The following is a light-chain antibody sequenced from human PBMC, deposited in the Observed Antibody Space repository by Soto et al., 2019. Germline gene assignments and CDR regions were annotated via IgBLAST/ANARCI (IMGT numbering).Light chain of an antibody. J-gene: IGLJ2*01. CDR3: SSYTSSSTLV. Sequence: QYALTQPASVSESPGQSITISCTGTSSDVGGYNYVSWYQQHPGKAPKLMIYDVSNRPSGVSNRFSGPKSGNTASLTISGLQAEDEADYYCSSYTSSSTLVFGGGTKLTVL. V-gene: IGLV2-14*01. CDR2: DVS. CDR1: SSDVGGYNY.